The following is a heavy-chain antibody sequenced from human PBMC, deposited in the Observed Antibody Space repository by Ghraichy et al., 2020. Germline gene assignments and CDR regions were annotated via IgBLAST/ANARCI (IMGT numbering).Heavy chain of an antibody. Sequence: SEPCPSPAMSLVAPSVVTTGTGSGSPQGRDWSGLDISLTLEASTTAPPLESRVTISADTSKNQFSLKLSSVIAADTATYYCARGAYRYRYSYYYGMDVWGRGTTVTVSS. V-gene: IGHV4-59*01. J-gene: IGHJ6*02. CDR3: ARGAYRYRYSYYYGMDV. D-gene: IGHD5-18*01. CDR1: VAPSVVTT. CDR2: SLTLEAS.